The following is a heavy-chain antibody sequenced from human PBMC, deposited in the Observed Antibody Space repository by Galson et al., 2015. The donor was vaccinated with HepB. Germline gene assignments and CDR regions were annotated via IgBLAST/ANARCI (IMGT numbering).Heavy chain of an antibody. CDR1: GFTFSSFS. D-gene: IGHD3-22*01. Sequence: SLRLSCAASGFTFSSFSMNWVRQAPGKGLEWVSSISSSGSYIYSADSVKGRFTISRDNAKNSLYLQMSSLGAEDTAVYYCAREDMGGYYDSSGYYSNWGQGTLVTVSS. J-gene: IGHJ4*02. CDR2: ISSSGSYI. CDR3: AREDMGGYYDSSGYYSN. V-gene: IGHV3-21*01.